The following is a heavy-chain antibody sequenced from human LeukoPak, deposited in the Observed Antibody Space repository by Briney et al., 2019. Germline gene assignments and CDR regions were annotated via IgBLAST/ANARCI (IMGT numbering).Heavy chain of an antibody. CDR3: AKDPNGDYVGAFDT. Sequence: GGSLRLSCAASGFTITAYAMSWVRQSPGKGLEWVSGMGITSEYIHYADSVKGRFTISRDNSKHTVYLEMSSLRAEDAAVYYCAKDPNGDYVGAFDTWGQGTMVIVSS. D-gene: IGHD4-17*01. J-gene: IGHJ3*02. CDR1: GFTITAYA. V-gene: IGHV3-23*01. CDR2: MGITSEYI.